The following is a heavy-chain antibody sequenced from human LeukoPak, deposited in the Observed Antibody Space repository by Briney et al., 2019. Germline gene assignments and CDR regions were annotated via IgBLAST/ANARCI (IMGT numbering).Heavy chain of an antibody. Sequence: SETLSLTCAVYGGSFSAYYWSWIRQPPGKGLEWIGEINHSGSTNYNPSLKSRVTISVDTSKNQFSLKLSSVTAADTAVYYCARFIAAPQHDAFDIWGQGTMVTVSS. CDR1: GGSFSAYY. D-gene: IGHD6-6*01. CDR3: ARFIAAPQHDAFDI. J-gene: IGHJ3*02. V-gene: IGHV4-34*01. CDR2: INHSGST.